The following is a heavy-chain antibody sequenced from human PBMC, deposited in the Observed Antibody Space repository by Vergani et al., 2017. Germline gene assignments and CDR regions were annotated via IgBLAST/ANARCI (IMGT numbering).Heavy chain of an antibody. CDR3: ASSWELPGY. CDR2: ISWNSGSI. J-gene: IGHJ4*02. Sequence: EVQLVESGGGLVQPGRSLRLSCAASGFTFDDYAMHWVRQAPGKGLEWVSGISWNSGSIGYADSVKGRFTISRDNAKNSLYLQMNSLRAEDTAVYYCASSWELPGYWGQGTLVTVSS. D-gene: IGHD1-26*01. CDR1: GFTFDDYA. V-gene: IGHV3-9*01.